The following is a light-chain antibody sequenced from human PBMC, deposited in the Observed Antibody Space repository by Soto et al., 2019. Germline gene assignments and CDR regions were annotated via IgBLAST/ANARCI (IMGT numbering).Light chain of an antibody. Sequence: QSVVTQPPSVSGGPGQRVTISCTGSSSNIGAGYDVHWYQQLPGTAPKLLIYGNSNRPSGVPDRFSGSKSGTSASLAITVLQAEDEADYYCQSYDSSLSGYVFGTGTKVTVL. CDR3: QSYDSSLSGYV. CDR2: GNS. V-gene: IGLV1-40*01. CDR1: SSNIGAGYD. J-gene: IGLJ1*01.